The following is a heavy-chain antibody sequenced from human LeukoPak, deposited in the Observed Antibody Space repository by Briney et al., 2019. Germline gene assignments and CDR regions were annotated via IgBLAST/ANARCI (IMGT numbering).Heavy chain of an antibody. Sequence: PGGSLRLSCAASGFTFNSSAMHWVRQAPGKGLEWVAFIPYDGSHKSSADSVKGRFTISKDNSKKMLYLQMNSLRAEDTAVYYCVRDGRPNWGGSDYWGQGTLVTVSS. CDR2: IPYDGSHK. D-gene: IGHD7-27*01. V-gene: IGHV3-30*02. J-gene: IGHJ4*02. CDR3: VRDGRPNWGGSDY. CDR1: GFTFNSSA.